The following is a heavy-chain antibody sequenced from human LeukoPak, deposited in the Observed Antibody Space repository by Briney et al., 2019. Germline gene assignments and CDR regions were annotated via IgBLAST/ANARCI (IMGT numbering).Heavy chain of an antibody. CDR2: INPNSGGT. CDR3: ARVSLQWEPPFDY. D-gene: IGHD1-26*01. J-gene: IGHJ4*02. Sequence: ASVKVSCKASGYTFTGYYMHWVRQAPGQGLEWMGWINPNSGGTNYAQKFQGRVTMTRDTSISTAYMELSRLRSDDTAVYYCARVSLQWEPPFDYWGQGTLVTVSS. V-gene: IGHV1-2*02. CDR1: GYTFTGYY.